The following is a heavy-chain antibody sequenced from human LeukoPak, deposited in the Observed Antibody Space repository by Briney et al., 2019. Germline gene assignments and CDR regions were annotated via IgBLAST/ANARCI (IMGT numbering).Heavy chain of an antibody. CDR3: ARALDDYYDSSGQTDY. J-gene: IGHJ4*02. CDR2: IIPILGIA. D-gene: IGHD3-22*01. Sequence: SVKVSCKASGGTFSSYAISWVRQAPGQGLEWMGRIIPILGIANYAQKFQGRVTITADKSTSTAYMELSSLRSEDTAVYYCARALDDYYDSSGQTDYWGQGTLVTVSS. CDR1: GGTFSSYA. V-gene: IGHV1-69*04.